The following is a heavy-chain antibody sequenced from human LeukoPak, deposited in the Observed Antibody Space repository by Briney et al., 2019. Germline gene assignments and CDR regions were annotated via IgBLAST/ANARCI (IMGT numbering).Heavy chain of an antibody. CDR2: IYSGGST. Sequence: GGSLRLSCAASGLTFSSNYMGWVRQAPGKGLEWVSIIYSGGSTYYADSVKGRFTISRDNSKNTLYLQMNSLRAEDTAVYYCARAPGYCSGGSCYSLLDYWGQGTLVTVSS. J-gene: IGHJ4*02. V-gene: IGHV3-53*01. CDR3: ARAPGYCSGGSCYSLLDY. D-gene: IGHD2-15*01. CDR1: GLTFSSNY.